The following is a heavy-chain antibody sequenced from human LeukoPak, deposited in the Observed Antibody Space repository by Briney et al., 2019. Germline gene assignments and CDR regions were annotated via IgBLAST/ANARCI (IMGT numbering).Heavy chain of an antibody. J-gene: IGHJ4*02. CDR3: ARDGRPLDY. CDR2: IKQDGDEK. V-gene: IGHV3-7*03. Sequence: GGSLRLSCAASGFTFNTYTMNWVRQAPGKGLEWVANIKQDGDEKYYVDSVKGRFTISGDNAKNSLYLQMNSLRVEDTAVYYCARDGRPLDYWGQGTLVTVSS. CDR1: GFTFNTYT.